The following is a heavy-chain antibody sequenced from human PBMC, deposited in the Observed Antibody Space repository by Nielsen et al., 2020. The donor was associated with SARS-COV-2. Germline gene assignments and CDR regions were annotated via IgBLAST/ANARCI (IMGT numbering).Heavy chain of an antibody. V-gene: IGHV3-7*01. CDR1: GFTFSSYW. CDR2: IKQDGSEK. CDR3: ARDRGLWFGELFVY. D-gene: IGHD3-10*01. J-gene: IGHJ4*02. Sequence: GESLKISCAASGFTFSSYWMSWVRQAPGKGLEWVANIKQDGSEKYYVDSVKGRFTNSRDNAKNSLYLQMNSLRAEDTAVYYCARDRGLWFGELFVYWGQGTLVTVSS.